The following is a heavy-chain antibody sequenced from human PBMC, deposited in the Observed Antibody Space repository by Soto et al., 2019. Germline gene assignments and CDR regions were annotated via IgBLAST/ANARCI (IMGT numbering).Heavy chain of an antibody. Sequence: QVQLQESGPGLVKPSETLSLTCTVSGGSISSYYWSWIRQPPGKGLEWIGYIYYSGSTNYNPSLKSRVTISVDTSKNQFSLKLCSVTAADTAVYYCARDGSASGYDPYYYYYGMDVWGQGTTVTVSS. CDR3: ARDGSASGYDPYYYYYGMDV. CDR2: IYYSGST. V-gene: IGHV4-59*01. CDR1: GGSISSYY. D-gene: IGHD5-12*01. J-gene: IGHJ6*02.